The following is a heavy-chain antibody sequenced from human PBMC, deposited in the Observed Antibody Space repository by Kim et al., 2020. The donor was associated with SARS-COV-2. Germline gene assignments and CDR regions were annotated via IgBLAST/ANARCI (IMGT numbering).Heavy chain of an antibody. CDR3: ARDYFGDYFFDH. V-gene: IGHV3-48*02. D-gene: IGHD4-17*01. Sequence: GGSLRLSCAASGFTFSSYSMNWVRQAPGKGREWIANISSSSSSMTYIDSVKGRFVISRDNAKNSLYLQMNSLREEDTAVYYCARDYFGDYFFDHWGRGTL. J-gene: IGHJ4*02. CDR1: GFTFSSYS. CDR2: ISSSSSSM.